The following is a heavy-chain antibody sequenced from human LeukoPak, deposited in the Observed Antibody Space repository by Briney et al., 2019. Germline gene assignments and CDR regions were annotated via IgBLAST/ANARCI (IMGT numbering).Heavy chain of an antibody. CDR3: ARGPFVARPHFDY. CDR1: GYSFTSYW. CDR2: IYPGDSDI. V-gene: IGHV5-51*01. Sequence: GESLKISCKGSGYSFTSYWIGWVRQMPGKGLEWMGIIYPGDSDIRYSPSFQGQVTIPADKSISTAYLQWSSLKASDTAMSYCARGPFVARPHFDYWGQGTLVTVSS. J-gene: IGHJ4*02. D-gene: IGHD2-21*01.